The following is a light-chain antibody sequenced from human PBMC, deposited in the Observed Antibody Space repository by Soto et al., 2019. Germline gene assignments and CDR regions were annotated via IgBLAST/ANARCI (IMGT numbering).Light chain of an antibody. CDR1: QSVSSSY. CDR2: GAS. J-gene: IGKJ3*01. Sequence: EIVLTQSPGTLSLSPGERATLSCRASQSVSSSYLAWYQQQPGQAPRLLIYGASSRATGIPDRFSGSGSGNAFTLTSSRLEHEVVEVYYWQQYCRSPITFGPGTKVDIK. V-gene: IGKV3-20*01. CDR3: QQYCRSPIT.